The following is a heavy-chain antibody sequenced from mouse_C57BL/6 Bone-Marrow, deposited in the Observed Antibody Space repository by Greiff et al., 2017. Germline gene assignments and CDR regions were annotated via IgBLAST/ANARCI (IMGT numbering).Heavy chain of an antibody. CDR2: INPGSGGT. D-gene: IGHD2-3*01. CDR1: GYAFTNYL. Sequence: VQLQQSGAELVRPGTSVKVSCKASGYAFTNYLIEWVKQRPGQGLEWIGVINPGSGGTNYNEKFKGKATLTADKSSSTAYMQLSSLTSEDSAVDFGARLDGYPWYFDVWGTGTTVTVSS. J-gene: IGHJ1*03. V-gene: IGHV1-54*01. CDR3: ARLDGYPWYFDV.